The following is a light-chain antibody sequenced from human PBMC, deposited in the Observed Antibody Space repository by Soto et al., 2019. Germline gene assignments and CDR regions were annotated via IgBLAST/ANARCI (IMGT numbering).Light chain of an antibody. J-gene: IGLJ1*01. V-gene: IGLV2-23*01. CDR2: EGS. Sequence: QSALTQPASVSGSPGQSITISCTGTSSDVGSYNLVSWYQQHPGKAPKLMIYEGSKRPSGVSNRFSGSKSGNTASLTISGLQPEDEADYYCCSYEGSNYVSGNGTKVTVL. CDR1: SSDVGSYNL. CDR3: CSYEGSNYV.